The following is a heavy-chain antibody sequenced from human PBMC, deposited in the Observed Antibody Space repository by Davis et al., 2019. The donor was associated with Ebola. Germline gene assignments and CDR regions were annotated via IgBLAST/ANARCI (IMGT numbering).Heavy chain of an antibody. CDR2: TYFNSKYYR. Sequence: HSQTLSLTCAISGDSVSMNSAGWNWIRQSPSRGLEWLGRTYFNSKYYRDYAVSVRGRITINVDPSKNQFSLQLNSVTPEDTAVYYCVRGWFRAGMDVWGKGTTVTVSS. CDR1: GDSVSMNSAG. J-gene: IGHJ6*04. CDR3: VRGWFRAGMDV. V-gene: IGHV6-1*01. D-gene: IGHD3-10*01.